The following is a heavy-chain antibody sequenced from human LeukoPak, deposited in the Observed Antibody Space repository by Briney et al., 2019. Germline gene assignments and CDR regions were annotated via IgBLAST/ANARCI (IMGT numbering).Heavy chain of an antibody. Sequence: SETLSLTCAVYGGSFSGYYWSWIRQPPGKGLEWIEEINHSGSTNYNPSLKSRVTISVDTSKNQFSLKLSSVTAADTAVYYCARGFYDILTGYPFYMDVWGKGTTVTVSS. V-gene: IGHV4-34*01. J-gene: IGHJ6*03. CDR3: ARGFYDILTGYPFYMDV. CDR2: INHSGST. D-gene: IGHD3-9*01. CDR1: GGSFSGYY.